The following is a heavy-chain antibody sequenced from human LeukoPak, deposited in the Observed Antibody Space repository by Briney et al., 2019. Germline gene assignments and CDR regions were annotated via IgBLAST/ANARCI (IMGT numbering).Heavy chain of an antibody. CDR1: GLTFSDYW. J-gene: IGHJ4*02. D-gene: IGHD6-13*01. V-gene: IGHV3-74*01. Sequence: GGSLRLSCAASGLTFSDYWMHWVRQAPGKGLVWVSRVNRDGSSTSYADPVKGRFTISRDNAKNTLSLQMNSLRAEDTAVYYCARLSSSWYAFDYWGQGTLVTISS. CDR3: ARLSSSWYAFDY. CDR2: VNRDGSST.